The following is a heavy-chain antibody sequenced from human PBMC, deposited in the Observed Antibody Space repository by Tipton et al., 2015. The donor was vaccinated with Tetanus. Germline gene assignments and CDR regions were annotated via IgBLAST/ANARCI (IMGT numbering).Heavy chain of an antibody. D-gene: IGHD3-10*01. V-gene: IGHV4-39*01. CDR1: GGSMNTRTFY. Sequence: LRLSCTVSGGSMNTRTFYWGWIRQSPGKGLEWIGSIFYSGSTYYNPSLRSRVSISVDTSKNQFSLTLKSVTAADTGVYYCARQRMHQAPREGGDDYWGQGTLVTVSS. CDR3: ARQRMHQAPREGGDDY. J-gene: IGHJ4*02. CDR2: IFYSGST.